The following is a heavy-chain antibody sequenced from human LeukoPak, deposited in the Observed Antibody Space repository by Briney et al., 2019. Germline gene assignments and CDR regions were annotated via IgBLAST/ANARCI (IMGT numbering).Heavy chain of an antibody. CDR3: ARGGQGDGYSADEAFDI. J-gene: IGHJ3*02. Sequence: SQTLSLTCDISGDSVSSNSSWNWIRPSPSRGLEWLGRTYYRSKWYSDYVVSVKSRLNINPDTSKNHFSLQLNSVTPEDTAVYYCARGGQGDGYSADEAFDIWGQGTMVTVS. CDR1: GDSVSSNSS. V-gene: IGHV6-1*01. CDR2: TYYRSKWYS. D-gene: IGHD5-18*01.